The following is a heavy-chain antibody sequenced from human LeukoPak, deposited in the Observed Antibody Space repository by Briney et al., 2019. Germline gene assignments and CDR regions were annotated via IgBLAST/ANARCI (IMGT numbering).Heavy chain of an antibody. J-gene: IGHJ4*02. CDR1: GGSISSGGYY. CDR2: IYYSGST. CDR3: ARGFYGSGSQFDY. D-gene: IGHD3-10*01. V-gene: IGHV4-31*03. Sequence: PSETLSLTCTVSGGSISSGGYYWSWIRQHPGKGLEWIGYIYYSGSTYYNPPLKSRVTISVDTSKNQFSLKLSSVTAADTAVYYCARGFYGSGSQFDYWGQGTLVTVSS.